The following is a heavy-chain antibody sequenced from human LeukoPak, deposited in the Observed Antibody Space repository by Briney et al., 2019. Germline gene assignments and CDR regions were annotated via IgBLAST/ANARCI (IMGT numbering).Heavy chain of an antibody. J-gene: IGHJ4*02. CDR1: GFTFSSYS. CDR2: ISSSSSYI. V-gene: IGHV3-21*01. D-gene: IGHD4-11*01. Sequence: GGSLRLSCAASGFTFSSYSMNWVRQAPGKGLEWVSSISSSSSYIYYADSVKGRFTISRDNAKNSLYLQMNSLRAEDTAVYYCARGRATVTTLLDYWGQGTLVTVSS. CDR3: ARGRATVTTLLDY.